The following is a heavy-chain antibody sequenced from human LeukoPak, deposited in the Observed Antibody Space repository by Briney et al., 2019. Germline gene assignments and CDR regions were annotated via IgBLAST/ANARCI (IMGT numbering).Heavy chain of an antibody. CDR1: GFTFSSYG. D-gene: IGHD4-17*01. CDR2: IRYDGSNK. Sequence: TGGSLRLSCAASGFTFSSYGMHWVRQAPGKGLEWVAFIRYDGSNKYYADSVKGRFTISRDNSKNTLYLQMNSLRAEDTAVYYCAKDLDYGDPLGVDYWGQGTLVTVSS. V-gene: IGHV3-30*02. CDR3: AKDLDYGDPLGVDY. J-gene: IGHJ4*02.